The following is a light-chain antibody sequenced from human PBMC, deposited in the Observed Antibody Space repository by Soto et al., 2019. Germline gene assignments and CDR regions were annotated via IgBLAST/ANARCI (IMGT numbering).Light chain of an antibody. CDR2: DAS. CDR1: QSISSG. CDR3: QQYNSYSWT. V-gene: IGKV1-5*01. Sequence: DSQMTQSPSTLSASVGDRVTITCRASQSISSGLAWYQQKPGKAPKLLIYDASSLESGVPSRFSGSGSGTEFTLTISSLQPDDFATYYCQQYNSYSWTFGQGTKVEIK. J-gene: IGKJ1*01.